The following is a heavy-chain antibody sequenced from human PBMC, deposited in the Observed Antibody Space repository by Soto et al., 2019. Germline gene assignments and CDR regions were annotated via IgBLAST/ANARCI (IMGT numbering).Heavy chain of an antibody. CDR2: INGGTGQT. V-gene: IGHV1-3*01. Sequence: ASVKVSCKASGYTFTTHAMHWVRQAPGQSLEWMGWINGGTGQTKHSQRFQGRVNITSDTSASTAYMELSSLRSEDTAVYYCARGKGMEENYYYYGLDIWGQGTTVTVS. CDR3: ARGKGMEENYYYYGLDI. CDR1: GYTFTTHA. D-gene: IGHD1-1*01. J-gene: IGHJ6*02.